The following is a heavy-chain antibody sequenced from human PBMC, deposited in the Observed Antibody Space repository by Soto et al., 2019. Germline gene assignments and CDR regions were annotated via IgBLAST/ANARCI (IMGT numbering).Heavy chain of an antibody. CDR3: ARGGGCSGGSCNFDY. J-gene: IGHJ4*02. D-gene: IGHD2-15*01. CDR1: GFTFSSYS. V-gene: IGHV3-21*01. Sequence: GGSLRLSCAASGFTFSSYSMNWVRQAPGKGLEWVSSISSSSSYIYYADSVKGRFTISRDNAKNSLYLQMNSLRVEDTAVYYCARGGGCSGGSCNFDYWGQGTLVTVSS. CDR2: ISSSSSYI.